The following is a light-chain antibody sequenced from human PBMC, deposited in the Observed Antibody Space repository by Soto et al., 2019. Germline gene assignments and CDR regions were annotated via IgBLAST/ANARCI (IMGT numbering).Light chain of an antibody. Sequence: VVTQSPGTLSLTPGERATLSCRASQSVSSSYLAWYQQKPGQAPRLLIYGASSRATGIPDRFSGSGSGTDFTLTISRLEPEDFAVYYCQQYGSSLITFGQGTRLEIK. J-gene: IGKJ5*01. CDR2: GAS. CDR3: QQYGSSLIT. CDR1: QSVSSSY. V-gene: IGKV3-20*01.